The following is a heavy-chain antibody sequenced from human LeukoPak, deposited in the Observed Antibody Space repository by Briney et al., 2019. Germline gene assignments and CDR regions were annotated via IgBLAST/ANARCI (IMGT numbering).Heavy chain of an antibody. Sequence: SETLSLTCTVSGGSISSYYWSWIRQPPGKGLEWIGYIYYSGSTNYNPSLKSRVTISVDTSKNQFSLKLSSVTAADTAVYYCARSVVRNYYYMDVWGKGTTVTASS. CDR2: IYYSGST. D-gene: IGHD4-23*01. CDR3: ARSVVRNYYYMDV. J-gene: IGHJ6*03. V-gene: IGHV4-59*01. CDR1: GGSISSYY.